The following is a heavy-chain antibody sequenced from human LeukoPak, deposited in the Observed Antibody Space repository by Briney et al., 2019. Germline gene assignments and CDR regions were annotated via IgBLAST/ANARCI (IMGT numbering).Heavy chain of an antibody. V-gene: IGHV3-7*01. CDR1: GFTFSSYW. CDR3: ARDSDVVVVVAATPLDY. Sequence: GGSLRLSCAASGFTFSSYWMSWVRQAPGKGLEWVANIKQDGSEKYYVDSVKGRFTISRDNAKNTLYLQMNSLRAEDTAVYYCARDSDVVVVVAATPLDYWGQGTLLTVSS. J-gene: IGHJ4*02. D-gene: IGHD2-15*01. CDR2: IKQDGSEK.